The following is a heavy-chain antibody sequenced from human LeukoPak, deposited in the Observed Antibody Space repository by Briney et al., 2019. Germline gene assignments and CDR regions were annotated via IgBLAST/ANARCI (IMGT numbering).Heavy chain of an antibody. J-gene: IGHJ3*01. CDR3: ARDRVLYDYDSSGFYQGAFDF. V-gene: IGHV1-46*01. Sequence: GSVKVSCKASGYTFTSYYIHWVRQAPGKGLEWMRIINPSVGSTNYGQKFEGRVSMSRVTSSSTVYMELSSLRSEDTAVHYCARDRVLYDYDSSGFYQGAFDFWGQGTMVTVSS. D-gene: IGHD3-22*01. CDR1: GYTFTSYY. CDR2: INPSVGST.